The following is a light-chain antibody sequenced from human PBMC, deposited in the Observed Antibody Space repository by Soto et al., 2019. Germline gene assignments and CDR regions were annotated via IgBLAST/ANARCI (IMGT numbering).Light chain of an antibody. CDR1: NSDVGGYNY. J-gene: IGLJ1*01. CDR2: GVS. V-gene: IGLV2-14*03. CDR3: NSCRTTTLVV. Sequence: QSALTQPASVSESPGQSITISCTGTNSDVGGYNYVSWYQQHPGKAPNLLIYGVSKRPAGISNRFSGSKSGNTATMTISGAQDEDEDDYYCNSCRTTTLVVFGTGTKLTVL.